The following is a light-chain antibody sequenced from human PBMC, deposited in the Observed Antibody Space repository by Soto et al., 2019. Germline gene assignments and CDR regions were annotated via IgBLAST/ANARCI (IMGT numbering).Light chain of an antibody. J-gene: IGKJ2*01. Sequence: EIVLTQSPATLSLSPGETATLSCRASQSISNFLAWFQQKAGLAPRLLIYGASTRASGVPDRFSGGGSGTDLVLTISRLEPEDFAVYYCQQYGRSPFTFGQGTKLQIK. CDR3: QQYGRSPFT. CDR2: GAS. CDR1: QSISNF. V-gene: IGKV3-20*01.